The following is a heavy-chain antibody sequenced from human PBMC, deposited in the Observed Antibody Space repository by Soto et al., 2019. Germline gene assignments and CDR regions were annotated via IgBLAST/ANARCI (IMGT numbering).Heavy chain of an antibody. CDR1: GGSISSGGYY. CDR2: IYYTGST. V-gene: IGHV4-31*03. J-gene: IGHJ3*02. CDR3: ARDKRRIDAFDI. Sequence: QVQLQESGPGLVKPSQTLSLTCTVSGGSISSGGYYWSWIRQHPGKGLEWIGYIYYTGSTYYNPSLKRRVTISVDTSKNQFSLKLSSVTAADTAVYYCARDKRRIDAFDIWGQGTMVTVSS.